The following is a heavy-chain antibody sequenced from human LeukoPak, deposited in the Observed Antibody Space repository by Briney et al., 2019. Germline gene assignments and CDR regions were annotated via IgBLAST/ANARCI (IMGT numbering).Heavy chain of an antibody. CDR3: ASGNYDYVWGSYRLNWFDP. CDR1: GGSFSGYY. D-gene: IGHD3-16*02. CDR2: INHSGST. V-gene: IGHV4-34*01. Sequence: SETLSLTCAVYGGSFSGYYWSWIRQPPGKGLEWIGEINHSGSTNYNPSLKSRVTISVDTSKNQFSLKLSSVTAADTAVYYCASGNYDYVWGSYRLNWFDPWGQGTLVTVSS. J-gene: IGHJ5*02.